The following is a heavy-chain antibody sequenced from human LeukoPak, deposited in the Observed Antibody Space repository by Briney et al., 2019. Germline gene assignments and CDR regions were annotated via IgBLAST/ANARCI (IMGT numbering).Heavy chain of an antibody. CDR2: IYYSGGT. Sequence: SETLSLTCTVSGGSINYYYWMWIRQPPGKGLEWIGYIYYSGGTHYNPSLKSRVTMLVDTSKNQFSLKLSSVTAADTAVYYCARGLPDCSGGSCYSVDYYGMDVWGQGTTVTVSS. V-gene: IGHV4-59*12. CDR1: GGSINYYY. CDR3: ARGLPDCSGGSCYSVDYYGMDV. D-gene: IGHD2-15*01. J-gene: IGHJ6*02.